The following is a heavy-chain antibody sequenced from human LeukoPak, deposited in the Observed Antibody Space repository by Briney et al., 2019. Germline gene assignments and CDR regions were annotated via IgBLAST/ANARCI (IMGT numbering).Heavy chain of an antibody. Sequence: GGSLRLSCAASGFTFSSYWLHWVRQAPGKGLVWVSRINSDGSSITYADSVKGRFTISRDNAKNTLYLRMNSLRVEDTAVYYCAREGRVSGYDFDCWGQGTLVTVSS. D-gene: IGHD5-12*01. CDR2: INSDGSSI. J-gene: IGHJ4*02. CDR3: AREGRVSGYDFDC. CDR1: GFTFSSYW. V-gene: IGHV3-74*03.